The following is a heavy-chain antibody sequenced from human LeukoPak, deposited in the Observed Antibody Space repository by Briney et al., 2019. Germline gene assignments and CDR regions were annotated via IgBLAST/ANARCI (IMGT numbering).Heavy chain of an antibody. D-gene: IGHD5-18*01. V-gene: IGHV1-69*04. J-gene: IGHJ4*02. Sequence: SVKVSCKASGGTFSSYAISWVRQAPGQGLEWMGRIIPILGIVNYVQKFQGRVTITADKSTSTAYMELSSLRSEDTAMYYCARPRIQLWSTEWYFDYWGQGTLVTVSS. CDR2: IIPILGIV. CDR3: ARPRIQLWSTEWYFDY. CDR1: GGTFSSYA.